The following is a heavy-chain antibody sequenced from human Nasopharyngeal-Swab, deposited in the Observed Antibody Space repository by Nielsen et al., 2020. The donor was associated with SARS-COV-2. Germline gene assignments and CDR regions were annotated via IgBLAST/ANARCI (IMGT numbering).Heavy chain of an antibody. D-gene: IGHD2-21*01. CDR2: IYYSGST. V-gene: IGHV4-59*01. Sequence: SETLSLTCTVSGGSISSYYWSWIRQPPGKGLEWIGYIYYSGSTNYNPSLKSRVTISVDTSKNQFSLKLSSVTAADTAVYYCAGVVVPSGSFDYWGQGTLVTVPS. CDR3: AGVVVPSGSFDY. J-gene: IGHJ4*02. CDR1: GGSISSYY.